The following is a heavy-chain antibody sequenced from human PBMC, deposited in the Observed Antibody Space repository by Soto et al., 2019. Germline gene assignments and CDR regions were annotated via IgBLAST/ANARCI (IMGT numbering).Heavy chain of an antibody. D-gene: IGHD5-12*01. V-gene: IGHV4-30-2*01. J-gene: IGHJ4*02. CDR3: ATCPRISVASHPFPHLDN. CDR1: GDSISRGDCS. CDR2: IYDSGSA. Sequence: SETLSLTCAVSGDSISRGDCSWAWIRQPPGKGLEWIGYIYDSGSAYYNPSLQSRVSFSVDKSKNQFSLKLNSLTVADTAVYYCATCPRISVASHPFPHLDNCGQGFLVTVSS.